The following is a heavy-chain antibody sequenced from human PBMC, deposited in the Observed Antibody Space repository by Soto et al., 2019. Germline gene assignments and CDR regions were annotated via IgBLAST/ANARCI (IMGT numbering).Heavy chain of an antibody. CDR1: GYTFSGYY. V-gene: IGHV1-46*01. D-gene: IGHD3-10*01. CDR2: FKPTGGGST. J-gene: IGHJ6*02. Sequence: QVQLVQSGAEVKKPGASVKLSCKPSGYTFSGYYVHWVRQAPGQGLEWMGVFKPTGGGSTSYAQRFQGRVTVTRDTSTSTVYMGLGSLRFDDTAVYFCASDYGSGVEMDVWGQGTRVTVSS. CDR3: ASDYGSGVEMDV.